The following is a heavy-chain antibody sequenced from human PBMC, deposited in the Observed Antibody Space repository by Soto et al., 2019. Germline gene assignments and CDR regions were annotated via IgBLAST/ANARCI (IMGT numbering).Heavy chain of an antibody. Sequence: GGSLRLSCAASGFTFSSYWMSWVRQAPGKGLEWVANIKQDGSEKYYVDSVKGRFTISRDNAKNSLYLQMNSLRAEDTAVYYCARDWKKYCSGGSCPLDYWGQGTLVTVSS. CDR2: IKQDGSEK. CDR1: GFTFSSYW. D-gene: IGHD2-15*01. V-gene: IGHV3-7*05. CDR3: ARDWKKYCSGGSCPLDY. J-gene: IGHJ4*02.